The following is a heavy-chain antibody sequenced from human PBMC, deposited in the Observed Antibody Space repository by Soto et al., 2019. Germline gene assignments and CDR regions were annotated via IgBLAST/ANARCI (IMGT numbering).Heavy chain of an antibody. J-gene: IGHJ4*02. CDR1: GGSISGYY. CDR3: ARRYGYSFDY. CDR2: VSHSGTT. Sequence: PSETLSLTCTVSGGSISGYYWSWIRQPPGKGPEWIGFVSHSGTTNYSPSLESRVTISVDTSKNQFSLKLSSVTAANTAVYYCARRYGYSFDYWGQGTLATVSS. D-gene: IGHD1-1*01. V-gene: IGHV4-59*08.